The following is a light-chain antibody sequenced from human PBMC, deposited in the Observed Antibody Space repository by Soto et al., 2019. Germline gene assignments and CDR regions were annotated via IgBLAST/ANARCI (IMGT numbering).Light chain of an antibody. CDR3: AAWDDSLNAYV. Sequence: QSVLTQPPSASGTPGQRVTISCSGSSSNIESNAVNWYQQLPGTAPKLLIYSDNQRPSGVPDRFSGSKSGTSASLAISGLQSDDEADYYCAAWDDSLNAYVFGTGTKLTVL. CDR1: SSNIESNA. CDR2: SDN. J-gene: IGLJ1*01. V-gene: IGLV1-44*01.